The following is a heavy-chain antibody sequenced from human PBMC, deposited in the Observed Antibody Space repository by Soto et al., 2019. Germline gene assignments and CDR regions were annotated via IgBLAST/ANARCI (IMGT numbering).Heavy chain of an antibody. D-gene: IGHD2-15*01. CDR1: GYTFTSYG. J-gene: IGHJ6*03. CDR3: ARQGYCSGGSCYPTPYYYMDV. CDR2: ISAYNGNT. V-gene: IGHV1-18*01. Sequence: ASVKVSCKASGYTFTSYGISWVRQAPGQGLEWMGWISAYNGNTNYAQKLQGRVTMTTDTSTSTAYMELRSLRSDDTAVYYCARQGYCSGGSCYPTPYYYMDVWGKGTTVTVSS.